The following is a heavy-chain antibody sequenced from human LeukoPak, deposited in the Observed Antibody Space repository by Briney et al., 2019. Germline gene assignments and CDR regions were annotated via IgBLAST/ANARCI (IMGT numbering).Heavy chain of an antibody. CDR3: AKGIAARPTSPGVDY. CDR2: ISWNGSYI. D-gene: IGHD6-6*01. J-gene: IGHJ4*02. V-gene: IGHV3-9*03. CDR1: GFTFDDYA. Sequence: GGSLRLSCAASGFTFDDYAMHWARQAPGKGLEWVSGISWNGSYIGYADSVKGRFIVSRDNAKNSLYLQMNSLRGEDMAFYYCAKGIAARPTSPGVDYWGQGTLVTVSS.